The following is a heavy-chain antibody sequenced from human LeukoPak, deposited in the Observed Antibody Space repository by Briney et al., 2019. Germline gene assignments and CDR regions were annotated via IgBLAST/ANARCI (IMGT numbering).Heavy chain of an antibody. CDR1: GDSVSTNSAA. Sequence: SQTLSLTCAISGDSVSTNSAAWNWIRQSPSRGLEWLGSTYYTSKWYNDYALSMKGRITINPDTSKNQFSLQLNSVTPEDTALYYCARGTRDGYNPTFDYWGQGTLVTVSS. J-gene: IGHJ4*02. D-gene: IGHD5-24*01. V-gene: IGHV6-1*01. CDR3: ARGTRDGYNPTFDY. CDR2: TYYTSKWYN.